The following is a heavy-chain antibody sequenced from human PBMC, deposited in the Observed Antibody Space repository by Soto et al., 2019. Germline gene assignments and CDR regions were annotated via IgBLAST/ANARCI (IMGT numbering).Heavy chain of an antibody. Sequence: SETLSLTCTVSGGSISSYYWSWIRQPPGKGLEWIGYIYYSGSTDYNPSLKSRVTISVDTSKNRFSLKLSSVTAADTAVYYCARLMNGSGSYYYYYYYMDVWGKGTTVTVSS. CDR3: ARLMNGSGSYYYYYYYMDV. CDR1: GGSISSYY. V-gene: IGHV4-59*08. J-gene: IGHJ6*03. CDR2: IYYSGST. D-gene: IGHD3-10*01.